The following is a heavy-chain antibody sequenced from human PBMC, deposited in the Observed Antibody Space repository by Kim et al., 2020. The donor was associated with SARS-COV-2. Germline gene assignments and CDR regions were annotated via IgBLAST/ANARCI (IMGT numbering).Heavy chain of an antibody. CDR3: ATPGIPVAGPLNYFDY. J-gene: IGHJ4*02. V-gene: IGHV4-39*01. Sequence: SETLSLTCTVSGASISSSTYYWGWIRQPPGKGLEWIGSIYYSGSTYYNPSLKSRVTLSVDTSKNQFSLKLTSLTAADTAVYYCATPGIPVAGPLNYFDYWGQGTLVTVSS. CDR1: GASISSSTYY. CDR2: IYYSGST. D-gene: IGHD6-19*01.